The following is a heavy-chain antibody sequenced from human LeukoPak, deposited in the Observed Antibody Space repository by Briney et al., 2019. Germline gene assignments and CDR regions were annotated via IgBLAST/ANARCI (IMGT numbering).Heavy chain of an antibody. CDR1: GGSINTFY. CDR2: IYSRGST. Sequence: SETLSLTCTVSGGSINTFYWSWIRQPPGKGLEWVGYIYSRGSTNYNPSLKSRVTISVDTSKNQFSLKLTSVTAADAAVYYCARGRYYDSSGYYLDYWGQGTLVTASS. V-gene: IGHV4-59*01. D-gene: IGHD3-22*01. J-gene: IGHJ4*02. CDR3: ARGRYYDSSGYYLDY.